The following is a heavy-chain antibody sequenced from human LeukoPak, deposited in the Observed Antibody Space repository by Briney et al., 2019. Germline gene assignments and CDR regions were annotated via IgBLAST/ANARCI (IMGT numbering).Heavy chain of an antibody. CDR2: ISYDGSNK. J-gene: IGHJ4*02. V-gene: IGHV3-30*04. Sequence: PGGSLRLSCAASGFTFSSYAMHWVRQAPGKGLEWVAVISYDGSNKYYADSVKGRFTISRDNSKNTLYLQMNSLRAEDTAVYYCARGVSSGWLDYFDYWGQGTLVTVSS. CDR1: GFTFSSYA. D-gene: IGHD6-19*01. CDR3: ARGVSSGWLDYFDY.